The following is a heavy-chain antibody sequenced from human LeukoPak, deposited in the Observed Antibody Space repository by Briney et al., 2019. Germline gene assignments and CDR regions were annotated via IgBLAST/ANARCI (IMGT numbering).Heavy chain of an antibody. CDR2: IYYSGST. CDR3: ARYMMYCFGSGNGNWFDP. J-gene: IGHJ5*02. D-gene: IGHD3-10*01. Sequence: SETLTLTCTVSGGSISSYYWSWIRQPPGKGLEWIGYIYYSGSTYYNPSLKSRVTISVDTSKNQFSLKLSSVTAADTAVYYCARYMMYCFGSGNGNWFDPWGQGTLVTVSS. CDR1: GGSISSYY. V-gene: IGHV4-59*08.